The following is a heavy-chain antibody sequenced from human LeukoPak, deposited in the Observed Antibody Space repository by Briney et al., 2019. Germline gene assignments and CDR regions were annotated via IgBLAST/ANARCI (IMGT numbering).Heavy chain of an antibody. D-gene: IGHD3-3*01. CDR3: ARVGGITIFGGASITPNYYMDV. V-gene: IGHV4-38-2*01. CDR1: GSSVSNGYF. J-gene: IGHJ6*03. Sequence: SETLSLTCAVSGSSVSNGYFWGWIRQPPGKGLEWIGSINHSGTTYYDPSLKSRVTMSVDTSKNQSSLNVTSMTAADTAVYFCARVGGITIFGGASITPNYYMDVWGKGTTVIVSS. CDR2: INHSGTT.